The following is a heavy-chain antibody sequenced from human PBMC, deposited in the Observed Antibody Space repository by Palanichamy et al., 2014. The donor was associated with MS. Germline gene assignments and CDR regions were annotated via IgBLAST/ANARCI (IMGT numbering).Heavy chain of an antibody. CDR3: ARQELLRGFDY. CDR2: IYHSGST. CDR1: GYSISSGYY. Sequence: QVQPQESGPGLVKPSETLSLTCAVSGYSISSGYYWGWIRQPPGKGLEWIGSIYHSGSTYYNPSLKSRVTISVDTSKNQFSLKLSSVTAADTAVYYCARQELLRGFDYWGQGTLVTVSS. J-gene: IGHJ4*02. V-gene: IGHV4-38-2*01. D-gene: IGHD1-26*01.